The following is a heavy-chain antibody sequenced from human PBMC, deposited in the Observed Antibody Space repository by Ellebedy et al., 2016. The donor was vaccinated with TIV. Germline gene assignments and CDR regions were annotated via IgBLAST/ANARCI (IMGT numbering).Heavy chain of an antibody. CDR1: GFSVSSNY. CDR2: IYFNDNT. J-gene: IGHJ4*02. D-gene: IGHD3-22*01. CDR3: ARGLSGNYCNTFDL. Sequence: PGGSLRLSCEASGFSVSSNYSSWVRQAPGRGLECVSIIYFNDNTYYGDSLRGRFTISRDTSENTVYLQMHSRRAEDTAIYYCARGLSGNYCNTFDLWGQGTLVTVSS. V-gene: IGHV3-53*01.